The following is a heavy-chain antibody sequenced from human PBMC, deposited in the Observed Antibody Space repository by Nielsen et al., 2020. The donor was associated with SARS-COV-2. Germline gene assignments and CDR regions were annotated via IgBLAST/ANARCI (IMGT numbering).Heavy chain of an antibody. CDR3: ARGRGVGSTSFDY. CDR2: ISRSGSSI. D-gene: IGHD3-10*01. CDR1: GFDFSNFN. V-gene: IGHV3-21*04. J-gene: IGHJ4*02. Sequence: GESLKISCAASGFDFSNFNMAWVRQGPGKGLEWVCFISRSGSSIHYEDSVKGRFTISRDNAKNSLYLQMNSLRAEDTALYYCARGRGVGSTSFDYWGQGTLVTVSS.